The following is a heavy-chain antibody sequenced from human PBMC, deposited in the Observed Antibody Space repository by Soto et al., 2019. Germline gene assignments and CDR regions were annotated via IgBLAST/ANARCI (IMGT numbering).Heavy chain of an antibody. CDR3: ASLVPRPYDAFDI. J-gene: IGHJ3*02. V-gene: IGHV1-3*01. CDR2: INAGNGNT. CDR1: GYTFSNYG. Sequence: ASVKVSCKASGYTFSNYGIHWVRQAPGQRLEWMGLINAGNGNTKYSQKFQGRVTLTRDTSASTAYMELSSLRSEDTAVYYCASLVPRPYDAFDIWGQGTMVTVSS. D-gene: IGHD2-15*01.